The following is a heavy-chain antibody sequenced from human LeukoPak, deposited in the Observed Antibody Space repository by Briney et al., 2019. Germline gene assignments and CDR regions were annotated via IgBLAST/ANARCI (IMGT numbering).Heavy chain of an antibody. CDR1: GLSISNFW. Sequence: GGSLRLSCAASGLSISNFWMHWVRQAPGKGLEWVAIIDKNGNEIKYVDSVKGRFTLSRDNAKNSVYLRMNSLRTEDTALYYCVTDGDKWNDFEYWGQGTLVTVSS. CDR2: IDKNGNEI. D-gene: IGHD1-1*01. CDR3: VTDGDKWNDFEY. J-gene: IGHJ4*02. V-gene: IGHV3-7*01.